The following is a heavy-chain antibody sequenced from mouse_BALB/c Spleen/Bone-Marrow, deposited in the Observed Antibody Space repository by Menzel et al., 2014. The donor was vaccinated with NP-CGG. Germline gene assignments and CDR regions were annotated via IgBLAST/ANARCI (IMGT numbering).Heavy chain of an antibody. J-gene: IGHJ4*01. Sequence: EVMLVESGAELVKPGASVKLSCTASGFNIKDTYMHWVKQRPEQGLEWIGRIDPANGNTKYDPKSQGKATITADTSSNTAYLQLSSLTSEDTAVYYCALLLRYYAMDYWGQGTSVTVSS. D-gene: IGHD1-1*01. CDR2: IDPANGNT. CDR3: ALLLRYYAMDY. CDR1: GFNIKDTY. V-gene: IGHV14-3*02.